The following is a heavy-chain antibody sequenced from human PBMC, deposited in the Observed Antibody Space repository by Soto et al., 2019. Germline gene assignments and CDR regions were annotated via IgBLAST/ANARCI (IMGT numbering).Heavy chain of an antibody. Sequence: GGSLRLSCPAAELTFISYNMHLVRQAPGKGLEWVSSISTSSSYIYYADSVKGRFTISRDNAKNSLYLQINSLRAEDTAVYYCARGLAARHSAYPSWGQGTMVTVFS. D-gene: IGHD6-6*01. J-gene: IGHJ3*01. V-gene: IGHV3-21*01. CDR2: ISTSSSYI. CDR1: ELTFISYN. CDR3: ARGLAARHSAYPS.